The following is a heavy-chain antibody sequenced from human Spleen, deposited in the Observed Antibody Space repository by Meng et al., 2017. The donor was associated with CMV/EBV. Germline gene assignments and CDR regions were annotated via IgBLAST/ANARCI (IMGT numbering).Heavy chain of an antibody. Sequence: AVSGFTFSSYAMGWVRQAPGKGLDWVSAVSATGDITHYADSVKGRFTISRDDSKNTLYLHMNTLGADDTAVYYCVKTRGGSGWYFDSWGQGNLVTVSS. CDR2: VSATGDIT. J-gene: IGHJ4*02. D-gene: IGHD6-19*01. V-gene: IGHV3-23*01. CDR3: VKTRGGSGWYFDS. CDR1: GFTFSSYA.